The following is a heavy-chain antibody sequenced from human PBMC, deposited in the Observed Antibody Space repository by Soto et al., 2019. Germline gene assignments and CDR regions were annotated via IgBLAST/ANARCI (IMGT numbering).Heavy chain of an antibody. CDR1: GFTFSTYS. Sequence: GGSLRLSYAASGFTFSTYSMNWVRQAPGKGLEWVSYISSSSSTIFYTDSVKGRFTVSRDNAKNSLYLQMNSLRDEDTAVYYCARDRGYTYGFDFWGQGALVTVSS. J-gene: IGHJ4*02. V-gene: IGHV3-48*02. D-gene: IGHD5-18*01. CDR3: ARDRGYTYGFDF. CDR2: ISSSSSTI.